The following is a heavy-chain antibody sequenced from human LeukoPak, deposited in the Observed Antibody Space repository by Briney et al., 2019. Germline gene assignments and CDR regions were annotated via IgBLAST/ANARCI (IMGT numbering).Heavy chain of an antibody. Sequence: SVKVSCKASGGTFSSYAISWVRQAPGQGLVWMGRIIPIFGTANYAQKFQGRVTITTDESTSTAYMELSSLRSEDTAVYYCARGGMLYYYYMNVWGKGTTVTVSS. V-gene: IGHV1-69*05. CDR3: ARGGMLYYYYMNV. CDR2: IIPIFGTA. D-gene: IGHD2-8*01. J-gene: IGHJ6*03. CDR1: GGTFSSYA.